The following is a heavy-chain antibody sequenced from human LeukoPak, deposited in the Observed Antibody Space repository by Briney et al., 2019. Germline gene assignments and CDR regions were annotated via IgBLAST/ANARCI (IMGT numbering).Heavy chain of an antibody. V-gene: IGHV4-38-2*01. CDR1: DYSISSGYY. CDR3: ARSTSSWNERDY. Sequence: SETLSLTCVVFDYSISSGYYWGWIRQPPGKGLEWIGNIFHSGTTYYNPSLKSRVTISVDTSKNQFSLKLSSVTAADTAVYYCARSTSSWNERDYWGQGTLVTVSS. CDR2: IFHSGTT. J-gene: IGHJ4*02. D-gene: IGHD2-2*01.